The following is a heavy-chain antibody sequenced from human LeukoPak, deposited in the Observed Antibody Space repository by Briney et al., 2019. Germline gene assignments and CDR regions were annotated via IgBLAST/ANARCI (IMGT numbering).Heavy chain of an antibody. CDR3: ARRGGASYNWFDP. J-gene: IGHJ5*02. Sequence: ASVKVSCKASGYTFTGYYMHWVRQAPGQGLEWMGWINPNSGGTNYAQKFQGRVTMTRDTSTSTVYMELSSLRSEDTAVYYCARRGGASYNWFDPWGQGTLVIVSS. CDR2: INPNSGGT. V-gene: IGHV1-2*02. D-gene: IGHD1-26*01. CDR1: GYTFTGYY.